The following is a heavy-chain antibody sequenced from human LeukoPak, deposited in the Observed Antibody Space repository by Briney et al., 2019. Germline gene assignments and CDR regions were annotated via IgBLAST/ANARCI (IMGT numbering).Heavy chain of an antibody. J-gene: IGHJ6*03. D-gene: IGHD3-3*01. CDR1: GFTFSSYA. CDR3: ARRGTLRYYTNHYYMDV. CDR2: ISYDGSNK. V-gene: IGHV3-30-3*01. Sequence: GGSLRLSCAASGFTFSSYAMHWVRQAPGKGLEWVAVISYDGSNKYYADSVKGRFTISRDNSKNTLYLQMNSLRAEDTAVYYCARRGTLRYYTNHYYMDVWGKGTTVTVSS.